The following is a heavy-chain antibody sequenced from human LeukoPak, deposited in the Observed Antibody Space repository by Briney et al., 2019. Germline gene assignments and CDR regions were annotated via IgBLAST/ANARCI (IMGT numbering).Heavy chain of an antibody. CDR1: GFSFSTYA. J-gene: IGHJ4*02. D-gene: IGHD6-13*01. Sequence: GGSLRLSCAASGFSFSTYAMTWVRQAPGKGLEWVSSISSSGGSTYYADSVKGRFTISRDNSKNTLYLQMNSLRAEDTAVYYCAKGARWSDYWGQGTLVSVSS. CDR2: ISSSGGST. CDR3: AKGARWSDY. V-gene: IGHV3-23*01.